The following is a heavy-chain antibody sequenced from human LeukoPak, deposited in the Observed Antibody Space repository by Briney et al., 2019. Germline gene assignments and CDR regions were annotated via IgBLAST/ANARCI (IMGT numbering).Heavy chain of an antibody. CDR1: GGSISSGDYY. Sequence: PSQTLSLTCTVSGGSISSGDYYWSWIRQPPGKGLEWIGHIYYSGSTYYNPSLKSRVTISVDTSKNQFSLKLSSVTAADTAVYYCARELVGVVPAAAPFDYWAKETLVTVSS. CDR2: IYYSGST. D-gene: IGHD2-2*01. J-gene: IGHJ4*02. V-gene: IGHV4-30-4*01. CDR3: ARELVGVVPAAAPFDY.